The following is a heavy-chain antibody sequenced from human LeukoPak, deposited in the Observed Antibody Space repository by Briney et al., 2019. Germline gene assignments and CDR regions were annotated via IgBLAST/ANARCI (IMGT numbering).Heavy chain of an antibody. D-gene: IGHD2-8*01. CDR1: GDSTSNFY. CDR2: IHYSGSG. Sequence: SETLTLTCTVSGDSTSNFYWNWIRQSPGKGLEWIGNIHYSGSGVYNPSLKSRGTISIDTSRRQFFLKLNSVTAADTAVYFCALAPNSNWFDFWGPGTLVTVSS. CDR3: ALAPNSNWFDF. V-gene: IGHV4-59*03. J-gene: IGHJ5*01.